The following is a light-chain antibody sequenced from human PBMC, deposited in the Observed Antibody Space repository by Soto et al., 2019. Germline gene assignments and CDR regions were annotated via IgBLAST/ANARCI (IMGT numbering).Light chain of an antibody. Sequence: IVRTRPHKQLAVSLGERATIHCKSSQRILYSPNNKSYLAWYQQKPGKAPKLLIYWASSLETGVPYRFSGSGSGTDFTLTINSLQAEDVAVYYCQQANFFPCTFGEGTKV. CDR1: QRILYSPNNKSY. V-gene: IGKV4-1*01. CDR3: QQANFFPCT. J-gene: IGKJ1*01. CDR2: WAS.